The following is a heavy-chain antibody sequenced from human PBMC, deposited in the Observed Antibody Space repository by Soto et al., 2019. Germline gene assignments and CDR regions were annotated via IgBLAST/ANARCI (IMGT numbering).Heavy chain of an antibody. CDR2: VSAYNGNT. Sequence: EASVKVSFKASGYTFTSYGISWVRQAPGQGLEWMGWVSAYNGNTNYAQKLQGRVTMTTDTSASTAYMELRSLRSDDTAVYYCARDGMVRGVMALWGQGTLVTVSS. D-gene: IGHD3-10*01. CDR3: ARDGMVRGVMAL. J-gene: IGHJ4*02. V-gene: IGHV1-18*01. CDR1: GYTFTSYG.